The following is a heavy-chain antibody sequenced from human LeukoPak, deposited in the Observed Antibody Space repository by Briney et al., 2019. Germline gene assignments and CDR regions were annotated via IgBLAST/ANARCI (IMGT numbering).Heavy chain of an antibody. J-gene: IGHJ4*02. CDR1: GFTFSTYA. Sequence: GGSLRLSCAASGFTFSTYAMTWARQAPGKGLEWVSVISGSGGNTYYADSVEGRFTLSRDNSKNTVFLQMNSLRAEDTAVYYCAKSIGGVVVVAADYWGQGTLVTVPS. CDR3: AKSIGGVVVVAADY. CDR2: ISGSGGNT. V-gene: IGHV3-23*01. D-gene: IGHD2-15*01.